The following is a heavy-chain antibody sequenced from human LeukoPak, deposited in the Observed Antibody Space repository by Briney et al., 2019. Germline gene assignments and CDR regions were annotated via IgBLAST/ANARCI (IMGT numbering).Heavy chain of an antibody. CDR1: GFTFSSYS. V-gene: IGHV3-48*04. Sequence: PGGSLRLSCAASGFTFSSYSMNWVRQAPGKGLEWVSYISSSSSTIYYADSVKGRFTISRDNAKNSLYLQMNSLRAEDTAVYYCAKDGGSWISHQPDVWGKGTTVTVSS. D-gene: IGHD6-13*01. CDR2: ISSSSSTI. CDR3: AKDGGSWISHQPDV. J-gene: IGHJ6*04.